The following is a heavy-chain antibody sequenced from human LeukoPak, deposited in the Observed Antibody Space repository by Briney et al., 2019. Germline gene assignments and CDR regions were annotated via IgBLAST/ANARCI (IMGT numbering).Heavy chain of an antibody. CDR1: EFTFSSYG. D-gene: IGHD2-21*01. CDR2: IWYDGSEE. V-gene: IGHV3-33*01. J-gene: IGHJ4*02. CDR3: ARQGESPGDY. Sequence: SGRSLRLSCAASEFTFSSYGMHWVRQAPGKGLEWVAVIWYDGSEEYYADSVKGRFIISKDNSKNTLFLQMNSLRVEDTAVYYCARQGESPGDYWGQGTLVTVSS.